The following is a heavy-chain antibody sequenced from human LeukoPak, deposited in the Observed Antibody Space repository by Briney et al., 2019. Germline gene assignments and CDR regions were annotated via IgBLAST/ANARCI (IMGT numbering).Heavy chain of an antibody. CDR2: ISYDGSNK. CDR1: GFIFSSYA. D-gene: IGHD6-6*01. V-gene: IGHV3-30*01. CDR3: ARDKGQLVRGYYFDY. Sequence: PGGSLRLSCAASGFIFSSYAMHWVRQAPGKRLEWVAVISYDGSNKYYADSVKGRFTISRDNSKNKLYLQMNSLRAEDTAVYYCARDKGQLVRGYYFDYWGQGTLVTVSS. J-gene: IGHJ4*02.